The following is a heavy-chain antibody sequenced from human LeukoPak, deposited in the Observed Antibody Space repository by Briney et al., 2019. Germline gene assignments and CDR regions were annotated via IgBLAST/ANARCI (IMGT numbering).Heavy chain of an antibody. CDR2: IYTSGST. V-gene: IGHV4-4*07. CDR3: ASFPRRSSSSV. CDR1: GGSISSYY. J-gene: IGHJ4*02. Sequence: SETLSLTCTVSGGSISSYYWSWIRQPAGKGLEWIGRIYTSGSTNYNPPVKSRVTISVDTSKNQFSLKLSSVTAADTAVYYCASFPRRSSSSVWGQGTLVTVSS. D-gene: IGHD6-6*01.